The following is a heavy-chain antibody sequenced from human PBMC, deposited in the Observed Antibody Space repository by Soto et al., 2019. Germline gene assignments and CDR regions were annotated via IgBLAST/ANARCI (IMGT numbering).Heavy chain of an antibody. CDR3: AREGDYYDSSGYDPKPNWFDP. CDR2: IIPIFGTA. Sequence: GASVKVSCKASGGTFSSYAISWVRQAPGQGLEWMGGIIPIFGTANYAQKFQGRVTITADESTSTAYMELSSLRSEDTAVYYCAREGDYYDSSGYDPKPNWFDPWGQGTLVTVSS. V-gene: IGHV1-69*13. CDR1: GGTFSSYA. J-gene: IGHJ5*02. D-gene: IGHD3-22*01.